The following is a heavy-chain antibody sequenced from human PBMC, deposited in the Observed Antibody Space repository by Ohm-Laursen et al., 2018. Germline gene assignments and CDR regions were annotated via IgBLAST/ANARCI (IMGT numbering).Heavy chain of an antibody. CDR2: ITTSGRTI. J-gene: IGHJ4*02. D-gene: IGHD3-22*01. V-gene: IGHV3-11*04. CDR3: AKDLRYDSSGSDTLY. CDR1: GFTFSDYY. Sequence: SLRLSCAASGFTFSDYYMSWIRQAPGKGLEWVSHITTSGRTIRYADSVRGRFTISRDNTKNTLYLQMNSLRAEDTAVYYCAKDLRYDSSGSDTLYWGQGTLVTVSS.